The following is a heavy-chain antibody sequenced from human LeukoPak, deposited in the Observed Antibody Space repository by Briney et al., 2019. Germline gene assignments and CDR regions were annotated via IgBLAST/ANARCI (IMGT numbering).Heavy chain of an antibody. CDR2: ISGSGGST. CDR3: AKDIGMGDIVVVPAAIFDY. J-gene: IGHJ4*02. CDR1: GFTVSSNY. Sequence: GGSLRLSCAASGFTVSSNYMSWVRQAPGKGLEWVSAISGSGGSTYYADSVKGRFTISRDNSKNTLYLQMNSLRAEDTAVYYCAKDIGMGDIVVVPAAIFDYWGQGTLVTVSS. V-gene: IGHV3-23*01. D-gene: IGHD2-2*01.